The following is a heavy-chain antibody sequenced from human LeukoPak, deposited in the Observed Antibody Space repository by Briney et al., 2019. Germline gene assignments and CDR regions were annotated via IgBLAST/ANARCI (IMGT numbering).Heavy chain of an antibody. D-gene: IGHD3-10*01. Sequence: PSETLSLTCTVSGGSISSSSYYWGWIRQPPGKGLEWIGSIYYSGSTYYNPSLKSRVTISVDTSKNQFSLKLSSVTAADTAVYYCARDKTAETFGSTWCQGTLVTVSS. CDR3: ARDKTAETFGST. CDR1: GGSISSSSYY. CDR2: IYYSGST. V-gene: IGHV4-39*07. J-gene: IGHJ4*02.